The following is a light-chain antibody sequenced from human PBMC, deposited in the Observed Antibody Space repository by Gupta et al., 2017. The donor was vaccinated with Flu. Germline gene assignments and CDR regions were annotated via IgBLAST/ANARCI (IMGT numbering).Light chain of an antibody. CDR2: GAS. Sequence: EIVLTQSPGTLSLSPGERVTLSCRASQSVTSNYLAWYQQKPGQPPRLLIYGASSRATGIPDRFSGSVSGTDFTLIISRLEPEDFAVYFCQQDGSSPLTFGGGTKVEIK. J-gene: IGKJ4*01. CDR3: QQDGSSPLT. CDR1: QSVTSNY. V-gene: IGKV3-20*01.